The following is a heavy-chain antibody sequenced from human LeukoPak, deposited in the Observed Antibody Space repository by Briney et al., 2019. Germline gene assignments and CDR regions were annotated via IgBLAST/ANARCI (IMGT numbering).Heavy chain of an antibody. CDR1: GDSISSGPYY. CDR2: IYYSGST. CDR3: ARDYQGGYGDKTVDY. D-gene: IGHD5-18*01. V-gene: IGHV4-39*07. J-gene: IGHJ4*02. Sequence: SETLSLTCTVSGDSISSGPYYWGWIRQPPGKGLEWIGSIYYSGSTYYNPSLKSRVTISVDTSMNQFSLKLSSVTAADTAVYYCARDYQGGYGDKTVDYWGQGTLVTVSS.